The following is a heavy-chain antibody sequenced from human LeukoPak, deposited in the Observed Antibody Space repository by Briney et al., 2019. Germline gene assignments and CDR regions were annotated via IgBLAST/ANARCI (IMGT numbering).Heavy chain of an antibody. D-gene: IGHD6-13*01. CDR2: ISGSGGST. CDR3: AKDPFTSSSWYHHWFDP. J-gene: IGHJ5*02. V-gene: IGHV3-23*01. Sequence: GGSLRLSCAASGFTFSSYAMSWVRPAPGKGLEWVSAISGSGGSTYYADSVKGRFTISRDNSKNTLYLQMNSLRAEDTAVYYCAKDPFTSSSWYHHWFDPWGQGTLVTVSS. CDR1: GFTFSSYA.